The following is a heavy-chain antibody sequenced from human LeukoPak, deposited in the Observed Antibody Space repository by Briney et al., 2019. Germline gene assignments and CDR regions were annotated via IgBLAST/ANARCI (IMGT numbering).Heavy chain of an antibody. D-gene: IGHD1-26*01. V-gene: IGHV5-51*01. J-gene: IGHJ4*02. Sequence: GSSLNISCKGSGYNFTTYWIGWVRQMPGKGLEWMGIIYPGDSATRYSPSFQGQVTLSADKSIGTAYLQWSSLKASDTAMYYCARRRDSGSYIDFWGQGTLVTVSS. CDR1: GYNFTTYW. CDR2: IYPGDSAT. CDR3: ARRRDSGSYIDF.